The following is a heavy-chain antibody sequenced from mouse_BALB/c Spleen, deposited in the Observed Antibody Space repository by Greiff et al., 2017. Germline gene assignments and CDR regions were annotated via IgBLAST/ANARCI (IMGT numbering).Heavy chain of an antibody. CDR3: ARRWGNYYYAMDY. V-gene: IGHV1-63*02. Sequence: VQLQQSGAELVRPGTSVKISCKASGYTFTNYWLGWVKQRPGHGLEWIGDIYPGGGYTNYNEKFKGKATLTADTSSSTAYMQLSSLTSEDSAVYFCARRWGNYYYAMDYWGQGTSVTVSS. CDR1: GYTFTNYW. D-gene: IGHD2-1*01. J-gene: IGHJ4*01. CDR2: IYPGGGYT.